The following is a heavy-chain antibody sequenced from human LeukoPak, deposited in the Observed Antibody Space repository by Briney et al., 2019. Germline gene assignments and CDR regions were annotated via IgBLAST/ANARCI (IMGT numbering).Heavy chain of an antibody. CDR2: ISGSGGST. CDR1: GFTFSSYA. D-gene: IGHD1-26*01. CDR3: AKRIGGATHVFDI. Sequence: GGSLRLSCVASGFTFSSYAMSWVRQAPGKGLEWVSAISGSGGSTYYADSVKGRFTISRDNSKNTLYLQMNSLRAEDTAVYYWAKRIGGATHVFDIGAKGKMVTV. V-gene: IGHV3-23*01. J-gene: IGHJ3*02.